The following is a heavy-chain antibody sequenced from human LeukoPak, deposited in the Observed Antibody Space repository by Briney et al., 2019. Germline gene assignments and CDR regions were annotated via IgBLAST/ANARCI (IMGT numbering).Heavy chain of an antibody. J-gene: IGHJ4*02. Sequence: SETLSLTCAVYGVSFSGYYWSWIRQPPGKGLEWIGEINHSGSTNYNPSLKSRVTISVDTSKNQFSLKLSSVTAADTAVYYCARIHDDGDYWGQGTLVTVSS. CDR2: INHSGST. D-gene: IGHD1-1*01. V-gene: IGHV4-34*01. CDR3: ARIHDDGDY. CDR1: GVSFSGYY.